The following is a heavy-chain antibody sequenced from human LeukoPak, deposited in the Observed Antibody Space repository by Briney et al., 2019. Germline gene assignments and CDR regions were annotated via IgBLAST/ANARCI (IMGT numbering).Heavy chain of an antibody. CDR1: GFTFSSYN. D-gene: IGHD1-26*01. CDR3: AKVGRGASTGDDY. Sequence: GGSLRLSCAASGFTFSSYNMNWVRQAPGKGLEWVSAISGSGGSTYYADSVKGRFTISRDNSKNTLYLQMNSLRAEDTAVYYCAKVGRGASTGDDYWGQGTLVTVSS. V-gene: IGHV3-23*01. CDR2: ISGSGGST. J-gene: IGHJ4*02.